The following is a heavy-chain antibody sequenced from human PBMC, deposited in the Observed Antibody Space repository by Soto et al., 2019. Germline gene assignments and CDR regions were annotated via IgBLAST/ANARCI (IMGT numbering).Heavy chain of an antibody. D-gene: IGHD6-13*01. CDR2: IYYSGST. V-gene: IGHV4-39*01. Sequence: PSETLSLTCTVSAGSISSSSYYWGWIRQPPGKGLEWIGSIYYSGSTYYNPSLKSRVTISVDTSKNQFSLKLSSVTAADTAVYYCARQAAGSIYYYYYYGIDVWGQGTTVTVSS. J-gene: IGHJ6*02. CDR3: ARQAAGSIYYYYYYGIDV. CDR1: AGSISSSSYY.